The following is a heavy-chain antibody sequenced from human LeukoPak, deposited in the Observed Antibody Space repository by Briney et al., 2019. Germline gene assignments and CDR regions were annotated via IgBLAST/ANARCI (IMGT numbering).Heavy chain of an antibody. J-gene: IGHJ5*02. CDR1: GDSISRYY. Sequence: SETLSLTCTVSGDSISRYYWSWIRQPAGKGLEWIGRVSTSGSTNYNPSLKSRVTMSVDTSKNQFSLKLSSVTAADTAVYYCAREFRTYYDFWSGSLGFDPWGQGTLVTVSS. D-gene: IGHD3-3*01. CDR3: AREFRTYYDFWSGSLGFDP. CDR2: VSTSGST. V-gene: IGHV4-4*07.